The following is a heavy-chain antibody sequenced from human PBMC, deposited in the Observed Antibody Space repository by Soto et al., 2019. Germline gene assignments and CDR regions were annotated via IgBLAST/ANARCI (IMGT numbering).Heavy chain of an antibody. D-gene: IGHD1-20*01. CDR2: ITYTGYT. J-gene: IGHJ4*02. V-gene: IGHV4-59*08. Sequence: QVQLQESGPGLAKPSETLSLSCTVSGASINSAYWSWFRQPPGKGLELVGYITYTGYTSYNPSLKSRVTMALDASKNQFFLKLSSVTAADTAVYYCARHARYNDYWGQGTLATVSS. CDR1: GASINSAY. CDR3: ARHARYNDY.